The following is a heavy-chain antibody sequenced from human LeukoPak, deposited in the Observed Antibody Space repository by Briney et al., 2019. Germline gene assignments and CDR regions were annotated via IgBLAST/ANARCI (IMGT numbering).Heavy chain of an antibody. J-gene: IGHJ6*03. CDR2: INTNTGNP. D-gene: IGHD2-2*01. CDR1: GYTFTSYA. V-gene: IGHV7-4-1*02. Sequence: ASVKVSCKASGYTFTSYAMNWVRQAPGQGLEWMGWINTNTGNPTYAQGFTGRFVFSLDTSVSTAYLQISSLKAEDTAVYYCARDDSASRYCSSTSCSMDGYYYYYYYMDVWGKGTTVTVSS. CDR3: ARDDSASRYCSSTSCSMDGYYYYYYYMDV.